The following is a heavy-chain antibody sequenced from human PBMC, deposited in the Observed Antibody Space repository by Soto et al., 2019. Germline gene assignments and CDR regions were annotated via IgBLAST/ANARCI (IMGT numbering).Heavy chain of an antibody. V-gene: IGHV4-4*02. Sequence: QVQLQESGPGLVKPSGTLSLTCAVSGGSISSSNWWSWVRQSPEEGLEWIGEIYHTGSTNYNPSLKSRVTISVDKSKNQFSLKLSSVTAADTAVYYCACYYDSSGYRFDYWGQGTLVTVSS. CDR3: ACYYDSSGYRFDY. D-gene: IGHD3-22*01. CDR1: GGSISSSNW. J-gene: IGHJ4*02. CDR2: IYHTGST.